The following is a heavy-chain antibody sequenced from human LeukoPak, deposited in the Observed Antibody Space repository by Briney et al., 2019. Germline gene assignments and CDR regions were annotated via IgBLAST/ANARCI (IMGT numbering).Heavy chain of an antibody. D-gene: IGHD1-26*01. Sequence: ASVKVSCKASGYTFTGYYMHWVRQAPGQGLEWMGWINPNSGGTNYAQKFQGRVTMTRDTSISTAYMELSRLRSDDTAVYYCARGGLVGKRRADEHARSAYYFDYWGQGTLVTVSS. J-gene: IGHJ4*02. CDR1: GYTFTGYY. CDR3: ARGGLVGKRRADEHARSAYYFDY. V-gene: IGHV1-2*02. CDR2: INPNSGGT.